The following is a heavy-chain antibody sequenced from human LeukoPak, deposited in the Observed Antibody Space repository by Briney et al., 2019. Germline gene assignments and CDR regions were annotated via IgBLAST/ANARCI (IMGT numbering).Heavy chain of an antibody. D-gene: IGHD3-10*01. V-gene: IGHV4-4*09. CDR3: ARHYPGGARHPFDY. J-gene: IGHJ4*02. Sequence: SETLSLTCTASGASISSYYWSWIRQPPGKGLEWIGYIYTSGSTNYNPSLKSRVTISGDTSKNQFSLMLTSVTAADTAVYYCARHYPGGARHPFDYWGQGTLVTVSS. CDR2: IYTSGST. CDR1: GASISSYY.